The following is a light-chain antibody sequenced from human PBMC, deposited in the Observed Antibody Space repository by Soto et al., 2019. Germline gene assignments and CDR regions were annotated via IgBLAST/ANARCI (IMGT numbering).Light chain of an antibody. Sequence: PWARATPSCRASPSVTHFLAWYQQKPGQAPRLLIYGAFNRATGIPARFSGSGSGTDFTLTISSLEPEDSAIYYCQQRNIWPPVTFGQGTRLEIK. V-gene: IGKV3-11*01. J-gene: IGKJ5*01. CDR3: QQRNIWPPVT. CDR1: PSVTHF. CDR2: GAF.